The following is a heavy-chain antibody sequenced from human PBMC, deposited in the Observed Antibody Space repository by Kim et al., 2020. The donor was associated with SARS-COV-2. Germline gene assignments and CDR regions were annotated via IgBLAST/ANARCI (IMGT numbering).Heavy chain of an antibody. CDR2: NT. V-gene: IGHV1-3*01. Sequence: NTKYSQKFQGRVTSTRDTSASTAYMELSSLRSEDTAVYYCARGKGTWFDPWGQGTLVTVSS. CDR3: ARGKGTWFDP. J-gene: IGHJ5*02.